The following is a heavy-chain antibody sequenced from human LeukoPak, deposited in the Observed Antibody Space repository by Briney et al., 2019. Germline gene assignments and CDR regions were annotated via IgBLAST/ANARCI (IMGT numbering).Heavy chain of an antibody. D-gene: IGHD2-2*01. Sequence: ASVKVSCKASGYTFTSYDISWVRQAPGQGLEWMGGIIPIFGTANYAQKFQGRVTITADKSTSTAYMELSSLRSEDTAVYYCARRVPAPSYIWFDPWGQGTLVTVSS. J-gene: IGHJ5*02. V-gene: IGHV1-69*06. CDR2: IIPIFGTA. CDR1: GYTFTSYD. CDR3: ARRVPAPSYIWFDP.